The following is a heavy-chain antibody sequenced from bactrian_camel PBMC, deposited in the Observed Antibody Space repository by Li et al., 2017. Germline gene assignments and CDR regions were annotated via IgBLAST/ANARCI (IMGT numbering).Heavy chain of an antibody. Sequence: HVQLVESGGGSVQAGGSLWLSCAHSGYPSSRHCMGWFRQTPGKEREGVATIESYGTTSYAVAVKGRFTISKDNVKNTLYLQMNSLKPEDTAIYYCAASRPYARCSGGLKGEGLNYWGQGTQVTV. CDR3: AASRPYARCSGGLKGEGLNY. V-gene: IGHV3S53*01. CDR1: GYPSSRHC. D-gene: IGHD2*01. J-gene: IGHJ4*01. CDR2: IESYGTT.